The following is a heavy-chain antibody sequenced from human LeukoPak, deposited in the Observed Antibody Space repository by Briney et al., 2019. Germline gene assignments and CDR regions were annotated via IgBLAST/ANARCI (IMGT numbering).Heavy chain of an antibody. CDR1: GFTFSSFA. V-gene: IGHV3-23*01. J-gene: IGHJ5*02. CDR2: ISGSGGKT. CDR3: AREGTYYDSSGYYVS. D-gene: IGHD3-22*01. Sequence: GGSLRLSCAASGFTFSSFAMTWVHQAPGKGLEWVSVISGSGGKTYYADSVKGRFTLSRDNSNNTMSLEMRSLRAEDTAVYYCAREGTYYDSSGYYVSWGQGTLVTVSS.